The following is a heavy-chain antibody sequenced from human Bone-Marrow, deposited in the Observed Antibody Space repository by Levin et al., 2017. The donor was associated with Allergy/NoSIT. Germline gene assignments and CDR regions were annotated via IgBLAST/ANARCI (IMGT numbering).Heavy chain of an antibody. D-gene: IGHD1-26*01. CDR1: GYTFSSYD. V-gene: IGHV1-8*01. J-gene: IGHJ4*02. CDR2: MNPNSGNT. Sequence: ASVKVSCKASGYTFSSYDINWVRQATGQGLEWMGWMNPNSGNTVYAQKFQGRVTVTRDTSISTAYMELRSLRSEDTAVYYCARGVTDGTIPCEYWGQGTLIRVSS. CDR3: ARGVTDGTIPCEY.